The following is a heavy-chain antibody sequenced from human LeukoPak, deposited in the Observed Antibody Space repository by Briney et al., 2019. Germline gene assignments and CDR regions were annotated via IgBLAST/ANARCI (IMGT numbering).Heavy chain of an antibody. CDR1: GGSFSGYY. J-gene: IGHJ6*03. CDR3: ARVVTILGVVPDYYYYYYMDV. V-gene: IGHV4-34*01. Sequence: SETLSLTCAVYGGSFSGYYWSWIRQPPGKGLEWIGEINHSGSTNYNPSLKSRVTISVDTSKNQFSLKLSSVTAADTAVYYCARVVTILGVVPDYYYYYYMDVWGKGTTVTVSS. CDR2: INHSGST. D-gene: IGHD3-3*01.